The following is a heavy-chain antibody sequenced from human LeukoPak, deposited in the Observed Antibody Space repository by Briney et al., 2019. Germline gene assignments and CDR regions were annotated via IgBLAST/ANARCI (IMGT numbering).Heavy chain of an antibody. J-gene: IGHJ4*02. CDR3: ARLQEEAFGY. CDR1: GYTFTSYS. V-gene: IGHV1-3*01. Sequence: GASVKVSCKASGYTFTSYSMHWVRQAPGQRLEWMGWINAGNGNPKYSQKFQGRVTITRDTSASTAYMELSSLRSEDTAVYYCARLQEEAFGYWGQGTLVTVSS. CDR2: INAGNGNP.